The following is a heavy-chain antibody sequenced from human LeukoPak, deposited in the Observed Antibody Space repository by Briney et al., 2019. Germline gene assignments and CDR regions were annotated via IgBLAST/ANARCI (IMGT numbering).Heavy chain of an antibody. CDR3: AKVFEDIVVVVAAIFDH. CDR2: ISGSGGST. Sequence: GGSLRLSCAASGFTFSSYAMSWVRQAPGKGLEWVSAISGSGGSTYYADSVKGRFTISRDNSKNTLYLQMNSLRAEDTAVYYCAKVFEDIVVVVAAIFDHWGQGTLVTVSS. CDR1: GFTFSSYA. D-gene: IGHD2-15*01. V-gene: IGHV3-23*01. J-gene: IGHJ4*02.